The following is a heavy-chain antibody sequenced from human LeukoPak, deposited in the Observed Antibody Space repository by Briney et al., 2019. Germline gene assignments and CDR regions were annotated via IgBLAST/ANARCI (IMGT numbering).Heavy chain of an antibody. CDR3: ARDNNCDY. J-gene: IGHJ4*02. Sequence: SGGSLRLSCAASGFTFSSYALSWVRQAPGKGLEWVAVISYDGNNKYYADSVKGRFTISRDNSKNTLYLQMNSLRAEDTAIYYCARDNNCDYWGQGTLVTVSS. CDR1: GFTFSSYA. CDR2: ISYDGNNK. V-gene: IGHV3-30-3*01. D-gene: IGHD5-24*01.